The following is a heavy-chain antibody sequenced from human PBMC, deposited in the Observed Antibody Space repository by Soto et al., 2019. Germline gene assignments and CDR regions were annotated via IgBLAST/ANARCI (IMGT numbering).Heavy chain of an antibody. CDR2: INNSGST. V-gene: IGHV4-59*01. J-gene: IGHJ4*02. D-gene: IGHD1-26*01. CDR3: AATPRY. Sequence: SETLSLTCNVSGGSISNYHWSWIRQPPGKGLEWIGYINNSGSTNYNPSLKSRVTISVDTSNNQISLKVTSVTAADTAVYYCAATPRYWGRGTLVT. CDR1: GGSISNYH.